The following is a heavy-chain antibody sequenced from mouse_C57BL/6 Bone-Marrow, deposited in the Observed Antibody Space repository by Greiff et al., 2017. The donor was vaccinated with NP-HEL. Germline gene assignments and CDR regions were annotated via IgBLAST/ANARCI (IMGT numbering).Heavy chain of an antibody. CDR1: GYTFTDYY. D-gene: IGHD2-2*01. CDR2: INPYNGGT. Sequence: EVQLQQSGPVLVKPGASVKLSCKASGYTFTDYYMNWVKQSPGKSLEWIGVINPYNGGTSYNQKFKGKATLTVDKSSSTAYMELNSLTSEDSAVYYCAREGRLRPAWFAYWGQGTLVTVSA. CDR3: AREGRLRPAWFAY. J-gene: IGHJ3*01. V-gene: IGHV1-19*01.